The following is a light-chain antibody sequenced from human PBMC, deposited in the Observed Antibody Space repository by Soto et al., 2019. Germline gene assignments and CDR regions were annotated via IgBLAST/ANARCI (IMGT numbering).Light chain of an antibody. J-gene: IGKJ4*01. CDR1: QSVSFSY. CDR2: GAT. Sequence: EIVLTQSPGTLSLSPGDRATLSCRASQSVSFSYLAWYQQKAGQAPRLLIYGATSRATGIPDRFSGSESGKDFTLTISRLEPEDYAVYYCQQYGSSPLTFVGGTKVEIK. CDR3: QQYGSSPLT. V-gene: IGKV3-20*01.